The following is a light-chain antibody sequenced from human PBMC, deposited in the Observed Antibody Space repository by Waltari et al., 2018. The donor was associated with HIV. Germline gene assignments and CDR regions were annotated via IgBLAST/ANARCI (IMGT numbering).Light chain of an antibody. CDR3: QQYNNWPGKT. V-gene: IGKV3-15*01. J-gene: IGKJ1*01. CDR2: GVS. Sequence: EIVMTQSPATLSVSPGERATLSCRASQSVSSNLAWYQQKPGQAPRLLIYGVSTRATGIPGRVGGSGSGTEFTLTISSLQSEDFAVYYCQQYNNWPGKTFGQGTKVEIK. CDR1: QSVSSN.